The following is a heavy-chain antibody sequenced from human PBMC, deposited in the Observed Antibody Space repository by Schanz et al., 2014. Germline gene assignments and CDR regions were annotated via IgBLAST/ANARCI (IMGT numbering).Heavy chain of an antibody. CDR2: ISRDGTTS. Sequence: EVQLVESGGGLVQPGGSLRLSCAASGFTFSAYGMHWVRQAPGKGLEWLSYISRDGTTSYYADSVKGRFTISRDNAKNSLYLEMTSLRGEDTAVYYCARENLNWEAFDIWGQGTVVTVSS. D-gene: IGHD7-27*01. CDR1: GFTFSAYG. V-gene: IGHV3-48*04. J-gene: IGHJ3*02. CDR3: ARENLNWEAFDI.